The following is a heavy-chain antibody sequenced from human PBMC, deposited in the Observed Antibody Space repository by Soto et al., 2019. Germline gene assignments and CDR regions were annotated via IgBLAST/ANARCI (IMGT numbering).Heavy chain of an antibody. CDR3: AEVVVVAATNWFDP. J-gene: IGHJ5*02. Sequence: GASVKVSCKASGYTFTSYGISWVRQAPGQGLEWMGWISAYNGNTNYAQKLQGRVTMTTDESTSTAYMELSSLRSDDTAVYYCAEVVVVAATNWFDPWGQGTLVTVSS. CDR2: ISAYNGNT. V-gene: IGHV1-18*01. D-gene: IGHD2-15*01. CDR1: GYTFTSYG.